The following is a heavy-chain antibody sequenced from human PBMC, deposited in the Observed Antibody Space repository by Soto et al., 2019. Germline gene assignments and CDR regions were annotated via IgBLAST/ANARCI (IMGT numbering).Heavy chain of an antibody. J-gene: IGHJ5*02. V-gene: IGHV1-18*01. Sequence: QVQLVQSGAEVKKPGASVKVSCKASGYTFTSYGISWVRQAPGQGLEWMGWISAYNGNTNYAQKLQGRVTMTTDTSTSTAYMELRSLLSDDTAVYYCARDWDSSGYYPSNWFDPWGQGTLVTVSS. CDR1: GYTFTSYG. CDR2: ISAYNGNT. CDR3: ARDWDSSGYYPSNWFDP. D-gene: IGHD3-22*01.